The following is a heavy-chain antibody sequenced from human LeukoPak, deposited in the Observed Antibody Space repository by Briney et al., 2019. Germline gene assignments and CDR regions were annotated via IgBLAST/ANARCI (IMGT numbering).Heavy chain of an antibody. CDR2: INSDGSST. D-gene: IGHD6-13*01. J-gene: IGHJ6*03. V-gene: IGHV3-74*03. Sequence: GGSLRLSCAASGFTSRNYWMHWVRQAPGKGLEWVARINSDGSSTTYADPARGRFTISRDNAKNTLYLQMNSLRAEDTAVYICARPPGIATAGFEYYYNYMDVWGKGTTVTVSS. CDR1: GFTSRNYW. CDR3: ARPPGIATAGFEYYYNYMDV.